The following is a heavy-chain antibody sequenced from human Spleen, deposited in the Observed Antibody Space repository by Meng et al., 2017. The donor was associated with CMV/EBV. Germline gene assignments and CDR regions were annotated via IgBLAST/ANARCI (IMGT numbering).Heavy chain of an antibody. J-gene: IGHJ4*02. CDR1: GFACSSSW. V-gene: IGHV3-74*01. Sequence: VEVVDSGGGFVTSGGSLSSSGAASGFACSSSWLHWVSQASGEGMVWVDHINSDGSSTSYANFVKGRFTIYRDNAKNTLYLQMNSLRAEDTAVYYCAFPYSRGQGTLVTVSS. CDR2: INSDGSST. CDR3: AFPYS. D-gene: IGHD4-11*01.